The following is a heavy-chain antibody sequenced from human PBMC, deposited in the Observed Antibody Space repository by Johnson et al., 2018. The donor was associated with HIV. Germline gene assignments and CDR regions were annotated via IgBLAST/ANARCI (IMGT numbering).Heavy chain of an antibody. CDR3: AGGEWGLNAGHGFDI. D-gene: IGHD1-26*01. V-gene: IGHV3-30-3*01. CDR2: ISYDGSNK. CDR1: GFTFSSYA. Sequence: QVQLVESGGGLVQPGGSLILSCAASGFTFSSYAMHWVRQAPGKGLEWVAVISYDGSNKYSAASVKGRFTISRDNAKKSLYLRRNSLRAEDTAFYYCAGGEWGLNAGHGFDIWGQGTMVTVSS. J-gene: IGHJ3*02.